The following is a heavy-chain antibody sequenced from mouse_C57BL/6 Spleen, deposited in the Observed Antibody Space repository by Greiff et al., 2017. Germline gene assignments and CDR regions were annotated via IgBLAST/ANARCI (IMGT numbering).Heavy chain of an antibody. Sequence: QVQLQQPGADLVRPGSSVKLSCKASGYTFTSYWLHWVKQRPIQGLEWIGNIDPSDSVTHYNQKFKDKATLTVDKSSSTAYMQLSSLTSEDSAVYYGARVLDSSGYSYAMDYWGQGTSVTVSS. CDR1: GYTFTSYW. CDR2: IDPSDSVT. V-gene: IGHV1-52*01. D-gene: IGHD3-2*02. J-gene: IGHJ4*01. CDR3: ARVLDSSGYSYAMDY.